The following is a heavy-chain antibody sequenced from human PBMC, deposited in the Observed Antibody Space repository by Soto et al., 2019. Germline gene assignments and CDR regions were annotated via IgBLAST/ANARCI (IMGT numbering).Heavy chain of an antibody. Sequence: PSETLSLTCTVSGGSISSGDYYWSWIRQPPGKGLEWIGYIYYSGNTYYNPSLKSRVTISVDTSKNQFSLKLSSVTAADTAVYYCARVTQGDAFDIWGQGTMVTVSS. CDR2: IYYSGNT. CDR1: GGSISSGDYY. J-gene: IGHJ3*02. CDR3: ARVTQGDAFDI. V-gene: IGHV4-30-4*01.